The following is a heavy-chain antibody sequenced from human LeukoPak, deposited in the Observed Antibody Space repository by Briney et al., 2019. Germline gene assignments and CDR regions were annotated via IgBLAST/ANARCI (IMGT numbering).Heavy chain of an antibody. J-gene: IGHJ4*02. CDR1: GFSFSAYW. CDR2: INPAGSET. V-gene: IGHV3-7*01. CDR3: ARFGYVAAVDV. Sequence: GGSLRLSCAASGFSFSAYWMTWIRQAPGTGLEWVANINPAGSETYYVDPVKGRFSISRDNAKNLVYLQMNSLRAEDTAVYHCARFGYVAAVDVWGQGTPVTVSS. D-gene: IGHD2-15*01.